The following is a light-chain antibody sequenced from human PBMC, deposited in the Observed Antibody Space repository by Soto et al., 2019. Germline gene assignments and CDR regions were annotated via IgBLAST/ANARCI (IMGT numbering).Light chain of an antibody. J-gene: IGKJ1*01. Sequence: DIQLTQSPSTLSASVGDRVTITCRASQNVNSWVAWYQQKPGKAPNFLIYDASNLESGVPSRFSGRGSGTEFTLTISNLQPDDFATYYCQRYNSNSRTFGQGTRV. CDR3: QRYNSNSRT. V-gene: IGKV1-5*01. CDR1: QNVNSW. CDR2: DAS.